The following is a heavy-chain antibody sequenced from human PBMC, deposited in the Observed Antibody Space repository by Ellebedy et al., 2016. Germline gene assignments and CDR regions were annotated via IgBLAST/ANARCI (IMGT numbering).Heavy chain of an antibody. CDR2: ITHEVNA. D-gene: IGHD3-3*01. J-gene: IGHJ4*02. V-gene: IGHV4-34*01. CDR3: ARGRAQTSDYYTFWSGYPPFDS. CDR1: GGSSSGVY. Sequence: SETLSLTXEMYGGSSSGVYWNWIRQSQEKGLEWIGEITHEVNANYNPSFGSRVRISMDTTKNHLSLFLRSVTAADTGTYYCARGRAQTSDYYTFWSGYPPFDSWGQGTLVTVSS.